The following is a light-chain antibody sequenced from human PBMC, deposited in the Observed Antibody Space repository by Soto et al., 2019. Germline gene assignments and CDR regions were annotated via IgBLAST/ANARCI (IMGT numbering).Light chain of an antibody. Sequence: QSALPQPPSVSGSPGQPITISCTGTTSDVGGYNYVSWYQQHPGKVPKLLIHEVSNRPSGVSNRFSGSKSGNTASLTISGLQAEDEADYYCLSKTSSISYVFGTGTKGTVL. CDR2: EVS. J-gene: IGLJ1*01. CDR1: TSDVGGYNY. V-gene: IGLV2-14*01. CDR3: LSKTSSISYV.